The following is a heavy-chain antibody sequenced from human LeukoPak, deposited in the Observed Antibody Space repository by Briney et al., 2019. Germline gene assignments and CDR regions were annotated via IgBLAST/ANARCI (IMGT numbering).Heavy chain of an antibody. CDR3: AGGDYYDSSGLDY. CDR2: IRYDGSNK. J-gene: IGHJ4*02. CDR1: GFTFSSYG. V-gene: IGHV3-30*02. Sequence: GGSLRLSCAASGFTFSSYGMHWVRQAPGKGLEWVAFIRYDGSNKYYADSVKGRFTISRDNAKNSLYLQMNSLRAEDTAVYYCAGGDYYDSSGLDYWGQGTLVTVSS. D-gene: IGHD3-22*01.